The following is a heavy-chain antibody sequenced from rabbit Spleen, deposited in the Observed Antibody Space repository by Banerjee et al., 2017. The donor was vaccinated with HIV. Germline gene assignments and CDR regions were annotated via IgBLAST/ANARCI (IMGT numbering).Heavy chain of an antibody. CDR1: GISFSAGYY. CDR2: IYGDSSGST. Sequence: QSLEESGGDLVKPGASLTLTCTASGISFSAGYYMCWVRQAPGKGLECIACIYGDSSGSTWYASWAKGRFTISKTSSTTVTLQMTSLTAADTATYFCARDLAGVIGWNFGWWGQGTLVTVS. CDR3: ARDLAGVIGWNFGW. J-gene: IGHJ6*01. D-gene: IGHD4-1*01. V-gene: IGHV1S40*01.